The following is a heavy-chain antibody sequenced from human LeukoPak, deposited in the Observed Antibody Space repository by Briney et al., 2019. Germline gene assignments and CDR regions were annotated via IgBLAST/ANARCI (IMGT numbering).Heavy chain of an antibody. Sequence: GGSLRLSCSASGFTFSSYAIHWVRQAPGKGLEYVSGISSNGGNTYNANSLKGRITISRENSKNTVDLQMSSLRTEDTAVYFCVKRTGLYFDYWGQGTLVTVSS. J-gene: IGHJ4*02. CDR2: ISSNGGNT. CDR3: VKRTGLYFDY. V-gene: IGHV3-64D*09. D-gene: IGHD7-27*01. CDR1: GFTFSSYA.